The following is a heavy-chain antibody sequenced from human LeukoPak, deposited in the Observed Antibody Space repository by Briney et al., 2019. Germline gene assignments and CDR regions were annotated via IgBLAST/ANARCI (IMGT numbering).Heavy chain of an antibody. J-gene: IGHJ3*02. D-gene: IGHD2-15*01. CDR2: IYYSGST. CDR3: ARESLGYCSGGSFVGSAFDI. CDR1: GGSISSGDYY. Sequence: SETLSLTCTVSGGSISSGDYYWSWIRQPPGKGLEWIGYIYYSGSTYYNPSLKSRVTISVDTSKNQFSLKLSSVTAADTAVYYCARESLGYCSGGSFVGSAFDIWGQGTMVTVSS. V-gene: IGHV4-30-4*01.